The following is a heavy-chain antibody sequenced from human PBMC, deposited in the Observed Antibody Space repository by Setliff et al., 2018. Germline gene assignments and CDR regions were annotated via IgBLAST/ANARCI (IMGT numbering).Heavy chain of an antibody. CDR1: GYSISSGFS. CDR3: ARDNRARHYMDV. J-gene: IGHJ6*03. CDR2: ILFSGDT. D-gene: IGHD3-10*01. V-gene: IGHV4-38-2*02. Sequence: SETLSLTCAVSGYSISSGFSWVWIRQSPGRGLEWIGRILFSGDTYYNPSLNSRVTISADTSKNQFSLNLSSVTAADTAVYYCARDNRARHYMDVWGKGTTVTVSS.